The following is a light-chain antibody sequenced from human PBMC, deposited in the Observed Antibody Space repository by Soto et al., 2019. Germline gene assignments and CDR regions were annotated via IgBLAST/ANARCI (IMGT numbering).Light chain of an antibody. V-gene: IGLV2-14*01. CDR3: SSYTSSSTRV. Sequence: QSALTQPASVSGSPGHSITISCTGTSSDVGGYNYVSWYQQHPGKAPKLMIYDVSNRPSGVSNRFSGSKSGNTASLTISGLKAEDEADYYCSSYTSSSTRVFGTGTKLTVL. CDR2: DVS. J-gene: IGLJ1*01. CDR1: SSDVGGYNY.